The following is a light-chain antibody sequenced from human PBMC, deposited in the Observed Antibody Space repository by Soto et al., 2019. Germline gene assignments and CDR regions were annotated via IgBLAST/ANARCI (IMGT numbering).Light chain of an antibody. CDR3: AAWDDSLSGHYV. CDR2: RNN. Sequence: QSVLTQPPSASGTPGQRVTISCSGSSSNIGSNYVYSYQQLPGTAPKLLIYRNNQRPSGVPDRFSGSKSGTSASLAISGLRSEDEADYYCAAWDDSLSGHYVFGTGTKLTVL. V-gene: IGLV1-47*01. J-gene: IGLJ1*01. CDR1: SSNIGSNY.